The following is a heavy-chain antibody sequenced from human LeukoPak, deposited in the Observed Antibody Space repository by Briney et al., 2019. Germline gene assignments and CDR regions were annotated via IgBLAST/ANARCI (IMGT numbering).Heavy chain of an antibody. J-gene: IGHJ5*02. CDR1: GGSFSGYY. Sequence: SETLSLTCAVYGGSFSGYYWSWIRQPPGKGLEWIGEINHSGSTNYNPSLKSRVTISVDTSKNQFSLKLSSVTAADTAVYYCARGGKYIVVVPAAIRLGVYYNWFDPWGQGTLVTVSS. CDR2: INHSGST. D-gene: IGHD2-2*02. CDR3: ARGGKYIVVVPAAIRLGVYYNWFDP. V-gene: IGHV4-34*01.